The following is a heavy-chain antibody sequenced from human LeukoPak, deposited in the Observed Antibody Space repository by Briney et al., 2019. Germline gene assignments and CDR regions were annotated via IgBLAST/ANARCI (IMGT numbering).Heavy chain of an antibody. CDR3: ARVGGYSYADDAFDI. D-gene: IGHD5-18*01. CDR2: IKQDGIEK. CDR1: GFTFSSYW. V-gene: IGHV3-7*01. J-gene: IGHJ3*02. Sequence: GGSLRLSCAVSGFTFSSYWMSWVRQAPGKGLEWVANIKQDGIEKYYVDSVEGRFTISRDNAKNSLFLQMNNLRVEDTAVYYCARVGGYSYADDAFDIWGQGTMVTVSS.